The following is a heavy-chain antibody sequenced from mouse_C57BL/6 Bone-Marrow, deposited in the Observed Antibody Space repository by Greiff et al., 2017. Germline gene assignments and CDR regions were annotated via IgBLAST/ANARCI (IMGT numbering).Heavy chain of an antibody. Sequence: VQLKQSGPELVKPGASVKIPCKASGYTFTDYNMDWVKQSHGKSLEWIGDINPNNGGTIYNQKFKGKATLTVDKSSSTAYMELRSLTSEDTAVYYCARGLRFYYYAMDYWGQGTSVTVSS. D-gene: IGHD1-1*01. CDR1: GYTFTDYN. CDR2: INPNNGGT. V-gene: IGHV1-18*01. J-gene: IGHJ4*01. CDR3: ARGLRFYYYAMDY.